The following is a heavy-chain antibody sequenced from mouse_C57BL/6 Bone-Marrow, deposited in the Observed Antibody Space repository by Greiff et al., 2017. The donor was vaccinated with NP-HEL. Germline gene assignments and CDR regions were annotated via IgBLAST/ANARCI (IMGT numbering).Heavy chain of an antibody. Sequence: EVQLQESGPGLVKPSQSLSLTCSVTGYSITSGYYWNWIRQFPGNKLEWMGYISYDGSNNYNPSLKNRISITRDTSKNQFFLKLNSVTTEDTATYYCARGGGYYVYWYFDVWGTGTTVTVSS. J-gene: IGHJ1*03. CDR1: GYSITSGYY. D-gene: IGHD2-3*01. CDR3: ARGGGYYVYWYFDV. CDR2: ISYDGSN. V-gene: IGHV3-6*01.